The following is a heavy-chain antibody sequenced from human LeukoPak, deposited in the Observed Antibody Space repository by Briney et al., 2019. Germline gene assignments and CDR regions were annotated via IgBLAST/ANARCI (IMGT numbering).Heavy chain of an antibody. V-gene: IGHV6-1*01. J-gene: IGHJ6*02. CDR2: TYYRSKWYN. Sequence: SQTLSLTCAISGHSDSNIRAAWNWIRQSPSRGLEWLGRTYYRSKWYNDYAVSVKSRVTINPDTSKIQFSLQLDSVTPEYTAVYYCARDYYDGMDVWGQGTTVTVSS. CDR1: GHSDSNIRAA. CDR3: ARDYYDGMDV.